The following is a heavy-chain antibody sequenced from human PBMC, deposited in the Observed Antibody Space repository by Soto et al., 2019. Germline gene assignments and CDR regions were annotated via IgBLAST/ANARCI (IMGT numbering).Heavy chain of an antibody. CDR1: GVPFSMYS. CDR2: ISSSSYTI. Sequence: GGSLRLSCAASGVPFSMYSRNWVRQAPGKGVEWVSYISSSSYTIFYADSVKGRFTMSRDNAKNSLYLQMNSLRDEDTAVYYCASHFDYWGQGTLVTVSS. CDR3: ASHFDY. J-gene: IGHJ4*02. V-gene: IGHV3-48*02.